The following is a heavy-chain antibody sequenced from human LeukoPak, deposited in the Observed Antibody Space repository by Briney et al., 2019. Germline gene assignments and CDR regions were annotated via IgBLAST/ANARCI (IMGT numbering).Heavy chain of an antibody. D-gene: IGHD6-6*01. CDR2: ITGSGGST. Sequence: GGPLRLSCAASGFTFSSYAMSWVRQAPGKGLEWVSAITGSGGSTYYADSVKGRFTISRDNSKNTLYLQMNSLRAEDTAVYYCAKVYDSSSSSWFDPWGQGTLVTVSS. CDR3: AKVYDSSSSSWFDP. CDR1: GFTFSSYA. V-gene: IGHV3-23*01. J-gene: IGHJ5*02.